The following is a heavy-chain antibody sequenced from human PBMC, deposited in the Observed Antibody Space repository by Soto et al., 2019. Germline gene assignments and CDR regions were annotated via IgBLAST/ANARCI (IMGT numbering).Heavy chain of an antibody. J-gene: IGHJ6*02. V-gene: IGHV5-10-1*01. CDR1: GYSFTSYW. Sequence: PGESLKISCKGSGYSFTSYWISWVRQMPGKGLERMGRIDPSDSYTNYSPSFQGHVTISADKSISTAYLQWSSLKASDTAMYYCASSYSSSSSAWYYGMDVWGQGTTVTVSS. D-gene: IGHD6-6*01. CDR2: IDPSDSYT. CDR3: ASSYSSSSSAWYYGMDV.